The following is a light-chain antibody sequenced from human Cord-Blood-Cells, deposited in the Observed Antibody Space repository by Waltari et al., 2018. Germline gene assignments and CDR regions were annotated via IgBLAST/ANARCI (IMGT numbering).Light chain of an antibody. Sequence: EIVLTQSPAPMSWSPAERATLSCRASQSVSSYLARYQKKTGQAPRLPIYDASNRATGIPARLSGSGSGTDLTLTISSLEPEDFAVYYCQQRSNWPPRYTFGQGTKLEIK. CDR1: QSVSSY. CDR2: DAS. V-gene: IGKV3-11*01. CDR3: QQRSNWPPRYT. J-gene: IGKJ2*01.